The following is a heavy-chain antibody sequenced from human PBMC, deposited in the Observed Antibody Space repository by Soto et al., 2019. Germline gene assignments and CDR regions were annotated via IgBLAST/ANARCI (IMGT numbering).Heavy chain of an antibody. CDR1: GYTFTSYA. CDR2: INAGNGNT. CDR3: VAVDYGDY. Sequence: QVQLVQSGAEVKKPGASVKVSCKTSGYTFTSYAVHWARQAPGQRLEWMGWINAGNGNTEYSQKFQGRVTFTRDTSESTAHMELSSLRSEDTAVYYCVAVDYGDYGCQGTLVTVYS. D-gene: IGHD6-19*01. V-gene: IGHV1-3*01. J-gene: IGHJ4*02.